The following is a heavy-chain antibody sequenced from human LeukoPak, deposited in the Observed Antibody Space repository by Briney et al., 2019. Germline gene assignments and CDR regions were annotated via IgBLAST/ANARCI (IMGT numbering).Heavy chain of an antibody. CDR2: FYYSGST. J-gene: IGHJ6*03. V-gene: IGHV4-59*11. Sequence: SETLSLTCTVSGDSISRHYWNWIRQSPGKGLEWIGYFYYSGSTNYHPSLKSRVTISLDTSQNQLYLNLSAVTAADTAVYYCAKVYSYHYYYREVWGKGTTVTVSS. CDR1: GDSISRHY. CDR3: AKVYSYHYYYREV. D-gene: IGHD2-15*01.